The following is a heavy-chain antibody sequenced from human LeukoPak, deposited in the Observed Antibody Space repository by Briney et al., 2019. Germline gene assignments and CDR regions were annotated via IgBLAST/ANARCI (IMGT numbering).Heavy chain of an antibody. J-gene: IGHJ4*02. D-gene: IGHD3-22*01. CDR2: IWYDGSNE. CDR1: GFTFSRYG. Sequence: RGSLRLSCAASGFTFSRYGMHWVRQAPGKGLEWVAVIWYDGSNEYYADSVKGRFTISRDNAKNTLYLQMNSLRAEDTAVYYCAREQGYYSVPGYWGQGTLVTVSS. V-gene: IGHV3-33*01. CDR3: AREQGYYSVPGY.